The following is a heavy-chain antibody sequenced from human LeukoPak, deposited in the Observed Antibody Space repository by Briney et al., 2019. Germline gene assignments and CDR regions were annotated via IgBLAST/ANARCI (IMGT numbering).Heavy chain of an antibody. Sequence: PSETLSLTCAVYGGSFSGYYWSWIRQPPGKGLEWIGEINHSGSTNYDPSLKSRVTISVDTSKNQFSLKLSSVTAADTAVYYCAIGSPYCSSTSCPFVEYLGQGTLVSVSS. CDR1: GGSFSGYY. V-gene: IGHV4-34*01. D-gene: IGHD2-2*01. CDR3: AIGSPYCSSTSCPFVEY. CDR2: INHSGST. J-gene: IGHJ4*02.